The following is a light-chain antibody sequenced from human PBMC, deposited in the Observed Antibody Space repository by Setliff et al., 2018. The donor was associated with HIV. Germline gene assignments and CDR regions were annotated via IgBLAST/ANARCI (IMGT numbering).Light chain of an antibody. V-gene: IGLV2-14*01. CDR3: SSYTTSNTVPHV. Sequence: ALTQPASVSGSPGQSITISCTGTSSDVGGHNYVSWYQQHPGKAPKLIIYGVSYRPSGVSNRFSGSKSGNTASLTISGLQAEDEAEYHCSSYTTSNTVPHVFGTGTKVSVL. CDR1: SSDVGGHNY. CDR2: GVS. J-gene: IGLJ1*01.